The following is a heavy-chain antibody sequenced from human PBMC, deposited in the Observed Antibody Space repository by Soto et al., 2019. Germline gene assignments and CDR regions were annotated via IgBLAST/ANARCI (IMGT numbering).Heavy chain of an antibody. V-gene: IGHV5-51*01. Sequence: PGESLKISCKGSGYSFTSYWIGWVRQMPGKGLEWMGIIYPGDSDTRYSPSFQGQVTISADKSIGTAYLQWSSLKASDTAMYYCARSTYYYDSSGYRNDASDYWGQGTLVTVSS. D-gene: IGHD3-22*01. CDR3: ARSTYYYDSSGYRNDASDY. CDR2: IYPGDSDT. J-gene: IGHJ4*02. CDR1: GYSFTSYW.